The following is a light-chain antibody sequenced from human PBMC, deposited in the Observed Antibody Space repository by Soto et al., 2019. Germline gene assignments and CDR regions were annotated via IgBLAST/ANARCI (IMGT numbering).Light chain of an antibody. CDR1: QDIDNY. CDR3: QQSHNLPLS. V-gene: IGKV1-33*01. Sequence: DIQMTQSPSSLSASVGDRVTITCQASQDIDNYLNWYQQKPGKAPKLLIYDSSNLETGAPSRFSGSGSGTDYTFAISSLQPEDFATYYCQQSHNLPLSFGGGTKVQI. CDR2: DSS. J-gene: IGKJ4*01.